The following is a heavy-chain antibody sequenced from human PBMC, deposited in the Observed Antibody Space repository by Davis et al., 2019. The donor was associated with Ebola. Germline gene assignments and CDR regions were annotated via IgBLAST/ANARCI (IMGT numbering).Heavy chain of an antibody. Sequence: GESLKISCAASGFTFSSYAMHWVRQAPGKGLEWVAVISYDGSNKYYADSVKGRFTISRDNSKNTLYLQMNSLRAEDTAVYYCARDGDFWSGYYPPGGYYGMDVWGQGTTVTVSS. CDR3: ARDGDFWSGYYPPGGYYGMDV. D-gene: IGHD3-3*01. J-gene: IGHJ6*02. CDR2: ISYDGSNK. CDR1: GFTFSSYA. V-gene: IGHV3-30-3*01.